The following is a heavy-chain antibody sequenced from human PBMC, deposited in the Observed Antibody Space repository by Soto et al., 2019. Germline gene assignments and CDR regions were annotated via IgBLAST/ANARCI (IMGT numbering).Heavy chain of an antibody. D-gene: IGHD6-6*01. CDR2: IYYSGST. J-gene: IGHJ5*02. CDR1: GGSISSGDYY. CDR3: ARERPDGARLDP. Sequence: QVQLQESGPGLVKPSQTLSLTCTVSGGSISSGDYYWSWIRQPPGKGLEWIGYIYYSGSTYYNPSRKSRVTISVDTSKIQFSLKLSSVTAADTAVYYCARERPDGARLDPWGQGTLVTVSS. V-gene: IGHV4-30-4*01.